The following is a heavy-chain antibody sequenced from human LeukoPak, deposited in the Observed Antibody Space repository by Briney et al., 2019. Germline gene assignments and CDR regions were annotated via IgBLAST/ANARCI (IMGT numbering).Heavy chain of an antibody. CDR1: GFTFSSYA. CDR2: IYSGSST. D-gene: IGHD5-12*01. V-gene: IGHV3-23*03. J-gene: IGHJ4*02. CDR3: AKAHARYSGYDIDY. Sequence: PGGSLRLSCAASGFTFSSYAMSWVRQAPGKGLERVSVIYSGSSTYYADSVKGRFTISRDNSKNTVYLQINSLRAEDTAVYYCAKAHARYSGYDIDYWGQGTLVTVSS.